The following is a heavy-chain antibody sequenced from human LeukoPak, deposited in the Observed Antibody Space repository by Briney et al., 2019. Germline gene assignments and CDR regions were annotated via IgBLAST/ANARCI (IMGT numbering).Heavy chain of an antibody. Sequence: GGSLRLSCTGAGFTFGDYAMSWFRQAPGKGLEWVGFIRSKGYGGTTEYAASVRGRFTISRDDSKSIAYLQMNNLKTEDTTVYYCTRRKSFDYWGQGTLVTVSS. J-gene: IGHJ4*02. V-gene: IGHV3-49*03. CDR3: TRRKSFDY. D-gene: IGHD1-14*01. CDR2: IRSKGYGGTT. CDR1: GFTFGDYA.